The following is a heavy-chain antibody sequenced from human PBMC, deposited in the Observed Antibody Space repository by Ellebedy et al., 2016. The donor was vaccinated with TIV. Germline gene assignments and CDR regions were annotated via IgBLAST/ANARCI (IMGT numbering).Heavy chain of an antibody. J-gene: IGHJ6*02. CDR3: VVCVDTAMTPGDYYYGMDV. V-gene: IGHV1-69*13. CDR1: GGTFSSYA. D-gene: IGHD5-18*01. CDR2: IIPIFGTA. Sequence: SVKVSCXASGGTFSSYAISWVRQAPGQGLEWMGGIIPIFGTANYAQKFQGRVTITADESTSTAYMELSSLRSEDTAVYYCVVCVDTAMTPGDYYYGMDVWGQGTTVTVSS.